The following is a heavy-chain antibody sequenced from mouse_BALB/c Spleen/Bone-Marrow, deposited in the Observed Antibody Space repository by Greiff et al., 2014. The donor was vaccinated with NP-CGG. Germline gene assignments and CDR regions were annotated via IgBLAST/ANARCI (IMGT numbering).Heavy chain of an antibody. CDR2: ILPGGGST. CDR3: ARLGIRSFDY. J-gene: IGHJ2*01. D-gene: IGHD3-1*01. V-gene: IGHV1-9*01. CDR1: GYRFNSYW. Sequence: VHLVESGADLMKPGASVKISCKATGYRFNSYWIEWVKQRPGHGLEWIGEILPGGGSTNFNEKFKGKATFTAYTSSNTAYMQISSLTSEDSAVYYCARLGIRSFDYWGQGTTLTVSS.